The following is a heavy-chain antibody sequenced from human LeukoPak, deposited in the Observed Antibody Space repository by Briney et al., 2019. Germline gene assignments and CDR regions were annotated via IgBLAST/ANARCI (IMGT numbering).Heavy chain of an antibody. V-gene: IGHV3-7*01. D-gene: IGHD3-10*01. Sequence: SGGSLRLSCAASGFTFSSYRMSWVRQAPGKGLEWVANIKQDGSEKYYVGSVKGRFTISRDNAKNSLYLQMNSLRAEDTAVYYCAREGVDAFDYWGQGTLVTVSS. CDR3: AREGVDAFDY. CDR1: GFTFSSYR. CDR2: IKQDGSEK. J-gene: IGHJ4*02.